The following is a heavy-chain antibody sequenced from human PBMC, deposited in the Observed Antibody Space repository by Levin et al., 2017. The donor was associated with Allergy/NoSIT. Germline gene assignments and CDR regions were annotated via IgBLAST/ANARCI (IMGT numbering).Heavy chain of an antibody. D-gene: IGHD3-16*01. V-gene: IGHV1-3*04. Sequence: ASVKVSCKASGHTFTTYAMHWVRQAPGQRLEWMGLINTANGNTYYSQSFQGRVTLTRDTSANTVYMELSNLKSEDTAMYYCAREIWTSYTIHYWGQGTLVTVFS. J-gene: IGHJ4*02. CDR1: GHTFTTYA. CDR3: AREIWTSYTIHY. CDR2: INTANGNT.